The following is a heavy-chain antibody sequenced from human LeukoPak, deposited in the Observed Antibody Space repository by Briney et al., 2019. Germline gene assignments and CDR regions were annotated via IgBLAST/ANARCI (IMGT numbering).Heavy chain of an antibody. D-gene: IGHD2-8*01. Sequence: SETLFLTCTVSGGSISGYYWSWIRQPPGKGLEWIGYIYYTGSTKYNPSLRSRVSFSVDTSKNQFSLRLTSVTAADTAVYYCARYRQGTSGNDYWGQGTLVTVSS. CDR2: IYYTGST. V-gene: IGHV4-59*01. CDR1: GGSISGYY. J-gene: IGHJ4*02. CDR3: ARYRQGTSGNDY.